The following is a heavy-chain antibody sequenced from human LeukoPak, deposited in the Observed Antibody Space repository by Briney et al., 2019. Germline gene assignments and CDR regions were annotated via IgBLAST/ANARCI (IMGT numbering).Heavy chain of an antibody. CDR1: GGSISSGDYY. CDR2: IYYSGST. V-gene: IGHV4-30-4*01. J-gene: IGHJ5*02. Sequence: SQTLSLTCTVSGGSISSGDYYWSWIRQPPGKGLEWIGYIYYSGSTYYNPSLKSRVTISVDTSKNQFSLKLSSVTAADTAVYYCAREYGDDNWFDPWGQGTLVTVSS. CDR3: AREYGDDNWFDP. D-gene: IGHD4-17*01.